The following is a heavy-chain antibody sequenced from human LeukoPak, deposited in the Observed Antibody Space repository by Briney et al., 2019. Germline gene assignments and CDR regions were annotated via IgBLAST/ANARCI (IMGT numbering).Heavy chain of an antibody. Sequence: GGSLRLSCAGSGFIFNNYAMHWVRQPPGKGLGWVSGISWNSGTIDYADSVRGRFTISRDNAKNSLYLQMDSLRVEDTAFYYCAKDNRRHYTSGPNPDSLHWGQGALVTVSS. J-gene: IGHJ4*02. CDR1: GFIFNNYA. D-gene: IGHD6-19*01. V-gene: IGHV3-9*01. CDR3: AKDNRRHYTSGPNPDSLH. CDR2: ISWNSGTI.